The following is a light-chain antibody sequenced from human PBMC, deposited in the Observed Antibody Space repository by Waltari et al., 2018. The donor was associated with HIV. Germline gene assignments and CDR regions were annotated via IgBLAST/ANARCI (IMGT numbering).Light chain of an antibody. CDR2: EVN. V-gene: IGLV2-23*02. CDR3: CSYAGDSNYV. J-gene: IGLJ1*01. Sequence: QSALTQPASVSGSLGQSNTIPCSGSSSDLGLYKLVSWYQVSPGKAPKLIIHEVNKRPSGVSDRFSGSKSGKTASLTISGLQTEDEADYYCCSYAGDSNYVFGTGTKVTVL. CDR1: SSDLGLYKL.